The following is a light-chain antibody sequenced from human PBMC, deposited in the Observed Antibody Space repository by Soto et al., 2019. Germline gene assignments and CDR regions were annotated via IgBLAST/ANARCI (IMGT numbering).Light chain of an antibody. CDR3: QQYNNWWT. CDR1: ESVSSN. V-gene: IGKV3-15*01. J-gene: IGKJ1*01. Sequence: EIVMTQSPATLSVSPGEMATLSCRASESVSSNLAWYQQKPGQAPRLLIFGASTRATGIPARFSGSGSGTEFTLNIISLQSEDFAVYYWQQYNNWWTFGQGTKVDI. CDR2: GAS.